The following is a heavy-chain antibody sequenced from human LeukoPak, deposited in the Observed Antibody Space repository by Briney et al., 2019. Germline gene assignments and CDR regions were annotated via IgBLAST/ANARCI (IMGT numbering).Heavy chain of an antibody. CDR3: ARWTGRGRFDP. CDR1: GGSISSGSYY. Sequence: SETLSLTCTVSGGSISSGSYYGSWIRQPAGKGLEWIGRIYTSGSTNYNPPLKSRVTISVDTSKNQFSLKLTSVTAADTAVYYCARWTGRGRFDPWGQGTLVTVSS. CDR2: IYTSGST. V-gene: IGHV4-61*02. D-gene: IGHD3/OR15-3a*01. J-gene: IGHJ5*02.